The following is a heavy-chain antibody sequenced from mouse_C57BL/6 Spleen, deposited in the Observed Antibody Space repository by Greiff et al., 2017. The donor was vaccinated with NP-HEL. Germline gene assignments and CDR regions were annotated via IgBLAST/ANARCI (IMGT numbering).Heavy chain of an antibody. J-gene: IGHJ4*01. CDR2: IRNKANNHAT. CDR3: TRGVYYDYDDYYAMDY. CDR1: GFTFSDAW. V-gene: IGHV6-6*01. D-gene: IGHD2-4*01. Sequence: EVQVVESGGGLVQPGGSMKLSCAASGFTFSDAWMDWVRQSPEKGLEWVAEIRNKANNHATYYAESVKGRFTISRDDSKSSVYLQMNSLRAEDTGIYYCTRGVYYDYDDYYAMDYWGQGTSVTVSS.